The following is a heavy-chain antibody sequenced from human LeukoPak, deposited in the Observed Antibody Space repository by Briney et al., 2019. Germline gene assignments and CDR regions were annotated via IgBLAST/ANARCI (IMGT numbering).Heavy chain of an antibody. J-gene: IGHJ4*02. Sequence: PGGSLSLSCAAAGFTFDDYAMHWVRQAPGKGLEWVSGISWNSGSIGYADSVKGRFTISRDNAKNSLYLQMNSLRAEDTALYYCAKDWGYSSSWFDYWGQGTLVTVSS. D-gene: IGHD6-13*01. CDR1: GFTFDDYA. CDR3: AKDWGYSSSWFDY. V-gene: IGHV3-9*01. CDR2: ISWNSGSI.